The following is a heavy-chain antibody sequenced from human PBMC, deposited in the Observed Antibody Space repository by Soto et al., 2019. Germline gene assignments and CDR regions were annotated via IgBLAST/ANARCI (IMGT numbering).Heavy chain of an antibody. CDR3: ARQGYSSSWSRGYYYGMDV. V-gene: IGHV5-10-1*01. CDR1: GYSFTSYW. Sequence: GESLKISCKGSGYSFTSYWISWVRQMPGKGLEWMGRIDPSDSYTNYSPSFQGHVTISADKSISTAYLQWSSLKASDTAMYYCARQGYSSSWSRGYYYGMDVWGQGTTVTVYS. J-gene: IGHJ6*02. CDR2: IDPSDSYT. D-gene: IGHD6-13*01.